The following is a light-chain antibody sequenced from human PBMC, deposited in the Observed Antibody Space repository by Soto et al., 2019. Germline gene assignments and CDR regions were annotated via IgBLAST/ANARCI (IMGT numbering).Light chain of an antibody. CDR1: QGISSY. CDR3: QQYCSYLIT. Sequence: AIRMTQSPSSLSASTGDRVTITCRASQGISSYLAWYQQKPGKAPKLLIYAASTLQSGVPSRFSGSGSGTDFTLTISCLQSEDFATYYCQQYCSYLITFGGGTKVEIK. V-gene: IGKV1-8*01. CDR2: AAS. J-gene: IGKJ4*01.